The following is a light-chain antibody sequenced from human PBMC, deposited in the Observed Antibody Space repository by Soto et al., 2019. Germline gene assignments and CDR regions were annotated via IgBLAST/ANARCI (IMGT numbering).Light chain of an antibody. J-gene: IGKJ4*01. CDR1: QSISSW. V-gene: IGKV1-5*03. CDR2: KAS. CDR3: QQYNSYSST. Sequence: DIQMTQSPSTLSASVGDRVTITCRASQSISSWLAWYQQKPGKAPKLLIYKASSLESGVPSRFSGSGSGTEFTLTISSLQPDDFATYSCQQYNSYSSTFGGGTKVEIK.